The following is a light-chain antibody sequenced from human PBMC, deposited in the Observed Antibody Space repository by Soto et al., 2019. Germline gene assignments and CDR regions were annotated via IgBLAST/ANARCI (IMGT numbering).Light chain of an antibody. Sequence: DIQLTQAPSSLSASVGDRVTITCRARQGISTYLAWYQQKPGQVPKLLIYAASTLQSGVPPGFSGSGSGTEFTLTISSLQPEDVATYYCQQHDNAPLTFGGGTKVEIK. CDR1: QGISTY. J-gene: IGKJ4*01. CDR3: QQHDNAPLT. V-gene: IGKV1-27*01. CDR2: AAS.